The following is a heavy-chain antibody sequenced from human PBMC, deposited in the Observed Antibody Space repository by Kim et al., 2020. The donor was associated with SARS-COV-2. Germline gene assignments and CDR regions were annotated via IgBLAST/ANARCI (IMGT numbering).Heavy chain of an antibody. V-gene: IGHV3-23*01. CDR3: AHPWILLWFGTPNYYMDV. J-gene: IGHJ6*03. CDR2: ISGSGGST. CDR1: GFTFSSYA. D-gene: IGHD3-10*01. Sequence: GGSLRLSCAASGFTFSSYAMSWVRQAPGKGLEWVSAISGSGGSTYYADSVKGRFTISRDNSKNTLYLQMNSLRAEDTAVYYCAHPWILLWFGTPNYYMDVWGKGTTVTVSS.